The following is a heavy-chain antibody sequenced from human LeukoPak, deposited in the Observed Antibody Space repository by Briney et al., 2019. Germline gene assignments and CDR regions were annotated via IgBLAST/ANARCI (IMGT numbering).Heavy chain of an antibody. J-gene: IGHJ4*02. CDR1: GFIFNNYG. CDR3: AKGSSGYFFDL. D-gene: IGHD3-22*01. V-gene: IGHV3-23*01. CDR2: ISNDGGGT. Sequence: GGSLRLSCAASGFIFNNYGLVWVRQAPGKGLEWVSAISNDGGGTTYADFVEGRFSVSRDNSKNTLFLQMNSLRAEDTALYYCAKGSSGYFFDLWGQGTLVTDSS.